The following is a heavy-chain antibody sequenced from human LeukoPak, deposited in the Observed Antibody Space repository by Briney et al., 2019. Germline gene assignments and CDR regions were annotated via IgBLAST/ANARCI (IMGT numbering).Heavy chain of an antibody. CDR1: GGSVSSGSYY. Sequence: KPSETLSLTCTVSGGSVSSGSYYWSWIRQPPGKGLEWIGYIYYSGSTNYNPSLKSRVTISVDTSKNQFSLKLSSVTAADTAVYYCARDSYYDFWSGSTEYYYYGMDVWGQGTTVTVSS. CDR2: IYYSGST. V-gene: IGHV4-61*01. D-gene: IGHD3-3*01. J-gene: IGHJ6*02. CDR3: ARDSYYDFWSGSTEYYYYGMDV.